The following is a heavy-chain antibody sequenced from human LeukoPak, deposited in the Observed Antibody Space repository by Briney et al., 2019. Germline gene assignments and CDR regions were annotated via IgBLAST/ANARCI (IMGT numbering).Heavy chain of an antibody. Sequence: GGSLRLSCAASGFTFSSYAMHWVRQAPGKGLEWVALISYDGSNKYYADSVKGRFTISRDNSKNTLYLQMISLRAEDTAVYYCANYGSVSYFAYWGQGTLVTVSS. V-gene: IGHV3-30*04. CDR3: ANYGSVSYFAY. D-gene: IGHD3-10*01. CDR2: ISYDGSNK. J-gene: IGHJ4*02. CDR1: GFTFSSYA.